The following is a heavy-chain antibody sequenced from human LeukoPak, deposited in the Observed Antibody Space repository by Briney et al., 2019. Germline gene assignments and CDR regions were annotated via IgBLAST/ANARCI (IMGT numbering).Heavy chain of an antibody. Sequence: GGSLRLSCAASGFTFSSYAMNWVRQAPGKGLEWISYISRSSATIYYADSVKGRFTISRDNAKDSLYLQMNTLRADDTAVYYCARGYCSGGSCFNFDYWGQGTLVTVSS. J-gene: IGHJ4*02. D-gene: IGHD2-15*01. CDR3: ARGYCSGGSCFNFDY. V-gene: IGHV3-48*04. CDR2: ISRSSATI. CDR1: GFTFSSYA.